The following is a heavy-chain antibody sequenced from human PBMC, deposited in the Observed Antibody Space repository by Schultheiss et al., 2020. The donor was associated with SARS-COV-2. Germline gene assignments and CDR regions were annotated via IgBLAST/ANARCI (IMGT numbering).Heavy chain of an antibody. Sequence: GGSLRLSCAASGFTFSDYYMSWIRQAPEKGLEWLSYISSESATIFYTDSVKGRFTISRDNAKNSLYLHMNGLRDEDTAVYYCVRESITGDRDFDCWGQGTLVTVSS. CDR3: VRESITGDRDFDC. D-gene: IGHD7-27*01. CDR2: ISSESATI. CDR1: GFTFSDYY. V-gene: IGHV3-11*04. J-gene: IGHJ4*02.